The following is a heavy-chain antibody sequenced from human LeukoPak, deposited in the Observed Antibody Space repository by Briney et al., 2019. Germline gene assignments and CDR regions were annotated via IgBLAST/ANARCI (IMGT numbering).Heavy chain of an antibody. V-gene: IGHV4-39*07. Sequence: SETLSLTCTVSGGSISTSSYYWGWVRQPPGKGLEWIGNIFYSGSTYYSPSLKSRVTISVDTSKNQFSLKLRSVTAADTAVYYCAKQKGLDPWGQGTLVTVSS. CDR2: IFYSGST. CDR1: GGSISTSSYY. CDR3: AKQKGLDP. D-gene: IGHD1/OR15-1a*01. J-gene: IGHJ5*02.